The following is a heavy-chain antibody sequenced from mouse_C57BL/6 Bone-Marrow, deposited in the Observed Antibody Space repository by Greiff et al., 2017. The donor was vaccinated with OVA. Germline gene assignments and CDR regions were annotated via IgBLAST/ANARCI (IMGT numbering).Heavy chain of an antibody. Sequence: QVQLKESGAELARPGASVKLSCKASGYTFTSYGISWVKQRTGQGLEWIGEIYPRSGNTYYNEKFKGKATLTADKSSSTAYMELRSLTSEDSAVYFCARGYDYEGNWFAYWGQGTLVTVSA. CDR2: IYPRSGNT. CDR3: ARGYDYEGNWFAY. V-gene: IGHV1-81*01. J-gene: IGHJ3*01. CDR1: GYTFTSYG. D-gene: IGHD2-4*01.